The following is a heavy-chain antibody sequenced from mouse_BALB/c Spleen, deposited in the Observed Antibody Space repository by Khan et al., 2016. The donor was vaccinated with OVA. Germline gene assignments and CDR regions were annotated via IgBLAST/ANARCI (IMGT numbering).Heavy chain of an antibody. V-gene: IGHV5-6*01. CDR1: GFTFSTYG. D-gene: IGHD1-1*01. Sequence: EVALVESGGDLVKPGGSLKLSCAASGFTFSTYGMSWVRQTPDKRLEWVATVSTGGGYTYYPDSVKGRFTISRDNAKNTLYLQMSSLKSEDTAMFYCARLAYYYDSEGFAYWGQGTLVTVSA. J-gene: IGHJ3*01. CDR3: ARLAYYYDSEGFAY. CDR2: VSTGGGYT.